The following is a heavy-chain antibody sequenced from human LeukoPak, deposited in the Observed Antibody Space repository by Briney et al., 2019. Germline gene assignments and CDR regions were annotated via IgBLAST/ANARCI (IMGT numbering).Heavy chain of an antibody. J-gene: IGHJ4*02. CDR2: ISGSGGST. Sequence: GGSLRLSCAASGFTFSTYAMSWVRQAPGKGLEWVSGISGSGGSTYYAGSVKGRFTISRDNSKNTLFLQMNSLSAEDTAVYYCAKGFSTHYEYWGQGTLVTVSS. D-gene: IGHD5/OR15-5a*01. CDR3: AKGFSTHYEY. V-gene: IGHV3-23*01. CDR1: GFTFSTYA.